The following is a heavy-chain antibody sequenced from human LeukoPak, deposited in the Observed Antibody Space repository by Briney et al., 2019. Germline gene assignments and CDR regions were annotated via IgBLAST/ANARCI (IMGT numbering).Heavy chain of an antibody. CDR2: INPNSGGT. V-gene: IGHV1-2*04. D-gene: IGHD6-13*01. Sequence: GASVKVSCKASGYTFTGYYMHWVRQAPGQGLEWMGWINPNSGGTNYAQKFQGWVTMTRDTSISTAYMELSRLRSDDTAVYYCARGGTYSSSWYGFTDAFDIWGQGTMVTVSS. CDR1: GYTFTGYY. J-gene: IGHJ3*02. CDR3: ARGGTYSSSWYGFTDAFDI.